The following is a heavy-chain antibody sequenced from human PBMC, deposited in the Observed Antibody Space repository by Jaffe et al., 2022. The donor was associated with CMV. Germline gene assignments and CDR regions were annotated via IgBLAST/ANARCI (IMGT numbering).Heavy chain of an antibody. CDR2: IDWDDDK. CDR3: ARMDYGDYPQEGYFDY. D-gene: IGHD4-17*01. J-gene: IGHJ4*02. CDR1: GFSLSTSGMC. Sequence: QVTLRESGPALVKPTQTLTLTCTFSGFSLSTSGMCVSWIRQPPGKALEWLALIDWDDDKYYSTSLKTRLTISKDTSKNQVVLTMTNMDPVDTATYYCARMDYGDYPQEGYFDYWGQGTLVTVSS. V-gene: IGHV2-70*01.